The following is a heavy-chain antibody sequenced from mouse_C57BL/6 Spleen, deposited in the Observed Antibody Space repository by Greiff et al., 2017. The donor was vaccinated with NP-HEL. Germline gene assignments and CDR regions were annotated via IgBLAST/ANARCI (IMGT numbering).Heavy chain of an antibody. V-gene: IGHV1-5*01. Sequence: EVQLQQSGTVLAGPGASVKMSCKTSGYTFTSYWMHWVNQRPGQGLEWIGAIYPGNSDTSYNQKFKGKAKLTAVTSASTAYMELSSLTNEDSAVYYCKRREGWDPSGYFDVWGTGTTVTVSS. D-gene: IGHD3-3*01. CDR2: IYPGNSDT. CDR3: KRREGWDPSGYFDV. CDR1: GYTFTSYW. J-gene: IGHJ1*03.